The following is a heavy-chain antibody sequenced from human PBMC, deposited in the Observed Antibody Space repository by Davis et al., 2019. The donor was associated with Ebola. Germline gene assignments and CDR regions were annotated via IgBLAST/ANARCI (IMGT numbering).Heavy chain of an antibody. D-gene: IGHD3-9*01. CDR3: ARGPIPSYDIVTGYYIHAFDI. Sequence: MPSETLSLTCAVYGGSLSGYYWSWIRQPPGKGLEWIGEINHSGSTNYKPALKSRVTISVDTSKKQFSLKLSSVTAAETAVYYCARGPIPSYDIVTGYYIHAFDIWGHGTMVTVSS. CDR2: INHSGST. CDR1: GGSLSGYY. V-gene: IGHV4-34*01. J-gene: IGHJ3*02.